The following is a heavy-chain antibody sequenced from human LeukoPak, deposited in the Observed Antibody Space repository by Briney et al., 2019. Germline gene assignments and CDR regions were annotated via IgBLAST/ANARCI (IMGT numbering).Heavy chain of an antibody. D-gene: IGHD3-10*01. CDR1: GYTFTSYY. CDR3: AKVTMVRGVIIRPPYYGMDV. CDR2: INPSGGST. Sequence: ASVKVSCKASGYTFTSYYMHWVRQAPGQGLEWMGIINPSGGSTSYAQKFQGRVTMTRDTSTSTVYMELSSLRSEDTAVYYCAKVTMVRGVIIRPPYYGMDVWGQGTTVTVSS. J-gene: IGHJ6*02. V-gene: IGHV1-46*01.